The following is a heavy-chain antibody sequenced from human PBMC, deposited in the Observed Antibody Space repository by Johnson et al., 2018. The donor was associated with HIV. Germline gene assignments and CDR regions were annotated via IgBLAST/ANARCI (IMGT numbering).Heavy chain of an antibody. CDR2: IWYDGSNK. Sequence: QVQLVESGGGVVQPGKSLRLSCAASGFAFRNYGMHWVRQAPGKGLEWVAVIWYDGSNKYYADSVKGRFTISRDNSKNTLNLQMNSLRDEDTAVYYCARASVVVPFYAFDIWGQGTMVTVSS. V-gene: IGHV3-33*01. CDR3: ARASVVVPFYAFDI. D-gene: IGHD2-21*01. J-gene: IGHJ3*02. CDR1: GFAFRNYG.